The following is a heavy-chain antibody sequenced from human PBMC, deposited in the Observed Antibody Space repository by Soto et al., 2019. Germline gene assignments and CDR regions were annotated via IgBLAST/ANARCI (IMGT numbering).Heavy chain of an antibody. D-gene: IGHD3-3*01. V-gene: IGHV4-39*01. Sequence: QLLESGPGLVKPSETLSLTCTVSGGSISSSSYYWGWIRQPPGKGLEWIGSIYYSGSTYYNPSLKSRVTISVDTSKNQFSLKLSSVTAADTAVYYCARNDFWSGYYPEYYFDYWGQGTLVTVSS. CDR2: IYYSGST. CDR3: ARNDFWSGYYPEYYFDY. CDR1: GGSISSSSYY. J-gene: IGHJ4*02.